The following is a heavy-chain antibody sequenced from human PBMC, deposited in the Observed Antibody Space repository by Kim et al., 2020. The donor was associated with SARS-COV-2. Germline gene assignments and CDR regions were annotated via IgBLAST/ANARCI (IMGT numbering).Heavy chain of an antibody. Sequence: ASVKVSCKASGYTFTSYDINWVRQATGQGLEWMGWMNPNSGNTGYAQKFQGRVTMTRNTSISTAYMELSSLRSEDTAVYYCAGLNQIGRDPGYYYDSSGYIRNWFDPWGQGTLVTVSS. CDR1: GYTFTSYD. D-gene: IGHD3-22*01. CDR3: AGLNQIGRDPGYYYDSSGYIRNWFDP. J-gene: IGHJ5*02. V-gene: IGHV1-8*01. CDR2: MNPNSGNT.